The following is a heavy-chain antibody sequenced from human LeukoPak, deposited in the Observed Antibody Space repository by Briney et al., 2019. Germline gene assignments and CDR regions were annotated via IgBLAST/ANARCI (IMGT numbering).Heavy chain of an antibody. Sequence: GGSLRLSCAASGFTFSSYAMSWVRQAPGKGREWVSAISGSGGSTYYADSVKGRFTISRDNSKKTLYLQMNSLRAEDTAVYYCAKDAEWELLPYYFDYWGQGTLVTVSS. CDR2: ISGSGGST. V-gene: IGHV3-23*01. J-gene: IGHJ4*02. CDR3: AKDAEWELLPYYFDY. D-gene: IGHD1-26*01. CDR1: GFTFSSYA.